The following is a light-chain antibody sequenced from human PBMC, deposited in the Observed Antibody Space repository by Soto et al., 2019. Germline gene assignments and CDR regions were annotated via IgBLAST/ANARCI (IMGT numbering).Light chain of an antibody. CDR3: NSYTSSSTYL. CDR1: SSDVGGFNY. CDR2: DVT. Sequence: QSVLTQPASVSGSPGQSITISCTGTSSDVGGFNYVSWYQQHPGKAPKLMIYDVTNRPSGVSYRFSGSKSGNTASLTISGLQAEDEADYYCNSYTSSSTYLFGTGTKVTVL. V-gene: IGLV2-14*03. J-gene: IGLJ1*01.